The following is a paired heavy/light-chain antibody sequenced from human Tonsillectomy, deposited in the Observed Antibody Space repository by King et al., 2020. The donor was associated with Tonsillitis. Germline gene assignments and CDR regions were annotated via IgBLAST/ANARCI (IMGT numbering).Heavy chain of an antibody. CDR3: ARAGAAPQGVMPYFYYYGMDV. V-gene: IGHV3-30*19. Sequence: QVQLVESGGGVVQPGRSLRLSCAASGFSFSTYGMHWVRQAPGKGLEWVSIISDDGSDEDYAESVKGRFTISRDNSKNTLYLQMNSLRAEDTAVYYCARAGAAPQGVMPYFYYYGMDVWGQGTTVTVSS. CDR1: GFSFSTYG. D-gene: IGHD3-16*01. J-gene: IGHJ6*02. CDR2: ISDDGSDE.
Light chain of an antibody. CDR3: QLWDSSRNHVV. CDR2: YDR. J-gene: IGLJ2*01. Sequence: SYVLTQPPSVSVAPGKTATITCGGNNIGGKSVHWYQQKPGQAPVLVIYYDRDRPSGIPERFSGSNSGNTATLTISRVEAGDEADYYCQLWDSSRNHVVFGGGTKLTVL. V-gene: IGLV3-21*01. CDR1: NIGGKS.